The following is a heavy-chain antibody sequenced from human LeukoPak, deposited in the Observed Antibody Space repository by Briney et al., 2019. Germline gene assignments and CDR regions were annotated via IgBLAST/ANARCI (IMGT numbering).Heavy chain of an antibody. CDR1: GGSISSYY. J-gene: IGHJ6*02. D-gene: IGHD6-13*01. CDR2: IYYSGST. Sequence: PSETLSLTCTVSGGSISSYYWSCIRQPPGKGLEWIGYIYYSGSTNYNPSLKSRVTISVDTSKNQFSLKLSSVTAADTAVYYCARLRRTEYSSSWYLPPYYYYYGMDVWGQGTTVTVSS. CDR3: ARLRRTEYSSSWYLPPYYYYYGMDV. V-gene: IGHV4-59*08.